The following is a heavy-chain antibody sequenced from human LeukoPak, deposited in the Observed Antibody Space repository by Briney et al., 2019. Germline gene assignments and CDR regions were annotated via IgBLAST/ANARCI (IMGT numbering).Heavy chain of an antibody. D-gene: IGHD6-6*01. CDR1: GFTFSSYG. J-gene: IGHJ4*02. CDR3: AKVWQLASPFDY. V-gene: IGHV3-30*18. CDR2: ISYDGSNK. Sequence: GGSLRLSCAASGFTFSSYGMHWVRQAPGKGLEWVAVISYDGSNKYYADSVEGRFTISRDNSKNTLYLQMNSLRAEDTAVYYCAKVWQLASPFDYWGQGTLVTVSS.